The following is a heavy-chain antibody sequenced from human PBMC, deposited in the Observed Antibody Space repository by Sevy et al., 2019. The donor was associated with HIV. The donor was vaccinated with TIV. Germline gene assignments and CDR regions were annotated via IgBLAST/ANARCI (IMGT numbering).Heavy chain of an antibody. V-gene: IGHV3-7*03. Sequence: GGSLRLSCAASGFTFSSYAIHWVRQAPGKGLEWVANINEHGSTNYYLDSVKGRFTISRDNAKNSLFLQMNSLRVDDTAVYYCARAIGAGAAYWGQGTPVTVSS. CDR1: GFTFSSYA. CDR3: ARAIGAGAAY. CDR2: INEHGSTN. J-gene: IGHJ4*02. D-gene: IGHD6-13*01.